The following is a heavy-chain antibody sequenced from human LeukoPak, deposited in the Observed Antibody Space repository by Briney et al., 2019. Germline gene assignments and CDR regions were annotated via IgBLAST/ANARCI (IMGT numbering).Heavy chain of an antibody. CDR1: GGSISSSSYY. Sequence: SETLSLTCTVSGGSISSSSYYWGWIRQPPGKGLEWIGTIHYGGSTYYNPSLRSRVTMSVDTSKNQFALKLSSVTAADTAVYYCARDLRRALDYWGQGTLVTVSS. CDR3: ARDLRRALDY. J-gene: IGHJ4*02. CDR2: IHYGGST. V-gene: IGHV4-39*06.